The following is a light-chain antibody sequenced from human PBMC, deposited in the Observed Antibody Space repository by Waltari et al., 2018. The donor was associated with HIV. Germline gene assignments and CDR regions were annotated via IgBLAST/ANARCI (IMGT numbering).Light chain of an antibody. V-gene: IGLV1-44*01. CDR3: AAWDDSLNAHVL. J-gene: IGLJ2*01. CDR2: NNN. Sequence: QSVLTQPPSASGTPGQRVTISCSGRTSNIGSNTVHWYQQLPGPAPKPLTYNNNQRPSGVSDRFSGSKSGTSASLAISGLQSEDEADYYCAAWDDSLNAHVLFGGGTKLTVL. CDR1: TSNIGSNT.